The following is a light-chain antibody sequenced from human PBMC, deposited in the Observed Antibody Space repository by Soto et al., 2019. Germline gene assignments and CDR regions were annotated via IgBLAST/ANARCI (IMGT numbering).Light chain of an antibody. CDR1: SSDVGGYNY. J-gene: IGLJ1*01. Sequence: QSALTQPASVSGSPGQSITISCTGTSSDVGGYNYVSWYQQHPGKATKLMIYEVSNRPSGVSNRLPGSKSSNTASLTISGLQSEDEAEYYCSSYTSSSTLVFGTGTKVTVL. V-gene: IGLV2-14*01. CDR3: SSYTSSSTLV. CDR2: EVS.